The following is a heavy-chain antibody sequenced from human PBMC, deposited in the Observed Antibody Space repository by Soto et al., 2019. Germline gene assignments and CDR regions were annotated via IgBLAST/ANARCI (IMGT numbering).Heavy chain of an antibody. J-gene: IGHJ4*02. V-gene: IGHV3-7*01. CDR1: GFMFSAYW. CDR3: VREGWHGFEH. Sequence: EVQLVESGGGLVQPGGSLKLSCEASGFMFSAYWMSWVRQDPRKGLEWVATISGGASDKFYVDSVKGRFTISRDDGINSLYLQMNRLRDVETAVYYCVREGWHGFEHWGQGTLVTVSS. CDR2: ISGGASDK.